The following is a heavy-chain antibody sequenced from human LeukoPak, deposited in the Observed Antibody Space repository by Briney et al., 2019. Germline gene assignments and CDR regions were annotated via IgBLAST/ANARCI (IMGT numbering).Heavy chain of an antibody. D-gene: IGHD3-10*01. Sequence: PSETLSLTCTVSGGSISSSSYYWGWIRQPPGKGLEWIGSIYYSGSTNYNPSLKSRVTISVDTSKNQFSLKLSSVTAADTAVYYCARGMPPGRGYYGSGDPDWFDPWGQGTLVTVSS. CDR2: IYYSGST. CDR3: ARGMPPGRGYYGSGDPDWFDP. V-gene: IGHV4-39*07. CDR1: GGSISSSSYY. J-gene: IGHJ5*02.